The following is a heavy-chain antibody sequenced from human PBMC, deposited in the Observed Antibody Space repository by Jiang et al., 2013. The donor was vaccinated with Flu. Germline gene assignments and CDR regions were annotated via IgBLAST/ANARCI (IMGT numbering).Heavy chain of an antibody. CDR3: ARESPEAVAGRGVDC. CDR1: GGSINNFY. Sequence: GPGLVKPSETLSLTCTVSGGSINNFYWSWIRQPAGKGLEWIGRIYTSGSTNYNPSLKSRVTMSVDTSTNQFSLNMTSVTAADTAAYYCARESPEAVAGRGVDCWGQGTLVTVSS. V-gene: IGHV4-4*07. J-gene: IGHJ4*02. CDR2: IYTSGST. D-gene: IGHD6-19*01.